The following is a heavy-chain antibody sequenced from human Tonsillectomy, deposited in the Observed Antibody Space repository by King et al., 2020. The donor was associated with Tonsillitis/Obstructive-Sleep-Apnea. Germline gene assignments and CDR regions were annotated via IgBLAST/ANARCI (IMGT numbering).Heavy chain of an antibody. CDR1: GYTFTSYA. V-gene: IGHV1-3*01. D-gene: IGHD2-15*01. J-gene: IGHJ4*02. Sequence: QLVQSGAEVKKPGASVKVFCKASGYTFTSYAMHWVRQAPGQRLDWMGWINAGNGNTKYSQKFQGRLTIPRETSASTAYMALRSLRSEDTAVYYCARRCSGGSCFDYWGQGTLVTVSS. CDR2: INAGNGNT. CDR3: ARRCSGGSCFDY.